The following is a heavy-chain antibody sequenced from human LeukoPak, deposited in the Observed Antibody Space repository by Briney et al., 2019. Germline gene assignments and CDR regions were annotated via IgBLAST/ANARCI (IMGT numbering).Heavy chain of an antibody. Sequence: MSSETLSLTCAVSGGSISSGGYSWSWIRQPPGKGLEWIGYIYHSGSTYYNPSLKSRVTISVDTSKNQFSLKLSSVTAADTAVYYCARARGSSWPFDYWGQGTLVTVSS. J-gene: IGHJ4*02. CDR3: ARARGSSWPFDY. D-gene: IGHD6-13*01. CDR2: IYHSGST. CDR1: GGSISSGGYS. V-gene: IGHV4-30-2*01.